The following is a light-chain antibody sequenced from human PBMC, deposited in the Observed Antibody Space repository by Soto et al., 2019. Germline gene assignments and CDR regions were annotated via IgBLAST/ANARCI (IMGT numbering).Light chain of an antibody. Sequence: QSALTQPPSASGSPGQSVTISCTGTSSDVGGCKFVSWYQQYPGKAPKLIICEVSKRPSGVPDRFSGSKSGNTASLTVSGLQADDEADYYCSSCAGSDNPYVFGTGTKVTVL. CDR2: EVS. J-gene: IGLJ1*01. V-gene: IGLV2-8*01. CDR3: SSCAGSDNPYV. CDR1: SSDVGGCKF.